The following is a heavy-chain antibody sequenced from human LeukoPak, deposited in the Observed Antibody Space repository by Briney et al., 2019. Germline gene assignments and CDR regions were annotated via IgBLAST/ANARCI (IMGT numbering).Heavy chain of an antibody. CDR3: ARDYSGSYFRAFDI. D-gene: IGHD1-26*01. Sequence: PGGSLRLSCAASGFTVSSNYMSWVRPAPGKGLEWVSVIYSGGSTYYADSVKGRFTISRDNSKNTLYLQMNSLRAEDTAVYYCARDYSGSYFRAFDIWGQGTMVTVSS. V-gene: IGHV3-53*01. J-gene: IGHJ3*02. CDR2: IYSGGST. CDR1: GFTVSSNY.